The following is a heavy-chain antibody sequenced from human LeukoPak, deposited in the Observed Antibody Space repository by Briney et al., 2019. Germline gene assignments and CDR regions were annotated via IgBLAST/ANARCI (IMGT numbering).Heavy chain of an antibody. CDR3: TRTRTYYYDSSGYYSQGY. J-gene: IGHJ4*02. V-gene: IGHV3-49*03. CDR2: IRSKAYGGTT. CDR1: GFTFGDYA. D-gene: IGHD3-22*01. Sequence: PWRSLRLSCTASGFTFGDYAMSWFRQAPGKGLEWVGFIRSKAYGGTTEYAASVKGRFTISRDDSKSIAYLQMNSLKTEDTAVYYCTRTRTYYYDSSGYYSQGYWGQGTLVTVSS.